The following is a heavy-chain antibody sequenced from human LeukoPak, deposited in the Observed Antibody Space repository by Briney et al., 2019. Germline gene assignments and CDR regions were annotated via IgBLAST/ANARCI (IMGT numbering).Heavy chain of an antibody. J-gene: IGHJ5*02. V-gene: IGHV3-33*01. CDR3: ARDLSSYGYYGWFDP. D-gene: IGHD5-18*01. CDR2: IWYDGSNK. CDR1: GFTFRSYG. Sequence: GRSLRLSCAASGFTFRSYGMHWVRQAPGKGLEWVAVIWYDGSNKYYADSVKGRFTISRDNSKNTLYLQMNSLRAEDTAVYYCARDLSSYGYYGWFDPWGQGTLVTVSS.